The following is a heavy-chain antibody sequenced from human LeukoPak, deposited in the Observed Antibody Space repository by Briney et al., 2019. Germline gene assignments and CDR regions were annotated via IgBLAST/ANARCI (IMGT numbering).Heavy chain of an antibody. Sequence: ASVKVSCKASGYTFTSYYMHWVRQAPGQGLEWMGWINPHSGGTKYAQQFQGRVTMTRDTSISIAYMELFRLRSDDTAVYYCSRVGGDSGRGWDPADYWGQGTLVSVSS. CDR2: INPHSGGT. J-gene: IGHJ4*02. CDR3: SRVGGDSGRGWDPADY. CDR1: GYTFTSYY. V-gene: IGHV1-2*02. D-gene: IGHD4-17*01.